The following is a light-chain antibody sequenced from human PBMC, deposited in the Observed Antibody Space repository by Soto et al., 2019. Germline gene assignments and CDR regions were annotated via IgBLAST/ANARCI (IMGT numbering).Light chain of an antibody. CDR3: MQVLQTPLT. CDR2: LGS. CDR1: QSLLHSNGYNY. V-gene: IGKV2-28*01. J-gene: IGKJ4*01. Sequence: DIVMTQSPLSLPVTPGEPASISCRSSQSLLHSNGYNYLGWFLQKPGQSPQLLIYLGSGRASGVHYRFSGSGSGTDFTLKISRVEAEDVGVYYCMQVLQTPLTFGGGTKVEIK.